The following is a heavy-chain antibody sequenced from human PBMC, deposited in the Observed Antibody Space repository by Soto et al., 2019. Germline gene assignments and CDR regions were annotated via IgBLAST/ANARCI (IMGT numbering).Heavy chain of an antibody. D-gene: IGHD2-2*01. Sequence: QVQLQESGPGLVKPSETLSLTCSVSGGSINSYYWSWIRQSPGKGLEWIGFIYYSGNTNYNPSLKSRVTMSVDTSKNQFSLKLSSVTAADTAVYYCARVRGYCSSTSCLNCDYWGQGTLVTVSS. CDR1: GGSINSYY. V-gene: IGHV4-59*01. CDR3: ARVRGYCSSTSCLNCDY. J-gene: IGHJ4*02. CDR2: IYYSGNT.